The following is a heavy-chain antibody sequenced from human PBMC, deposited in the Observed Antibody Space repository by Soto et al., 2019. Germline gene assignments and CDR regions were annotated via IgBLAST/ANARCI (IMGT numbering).Heavy chain of an antibody. Sequence: GDSLKLSCKGSGDSFTNYWISWVRQLPGKGLEWMGRIDPSDSYTNYSPSFQGHVTISADKSISTAYLQWTSLKASDTAMYYCTRQKNEKALAGPFDSWGQGTLVTVSS. J-gene: IGHJ4*02. CDR3: TRQKNEKALAGPFDS. D-gene: IGHD6-19*01. CDR2: IDPSDSYT. V-gene: IGHV5-10-1*01. CDR1: GDSFTNYW.